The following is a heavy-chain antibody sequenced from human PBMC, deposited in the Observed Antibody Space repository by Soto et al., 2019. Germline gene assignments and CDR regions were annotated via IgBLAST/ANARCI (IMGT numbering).Heavy chain of an antibody. D-gene: IGHD3-3*01. V-gene: IGHV4-39*01. CDR3: VRHGMTDFWSGFDYYYYYMDV. CDR1: GGSISSSSYY. J-gene: IGHJ6*03. Sequence: SETLSLTCTVSGGSISSSSYYWGWIRQPPGKGLEWIGSIYYSGSTYYNPSLKSRVTISVDTSKNQFSLKLSSVTAADTAVYYCVRHGMTDFWSGFDYYYYYMDVWGKGTTVTVSS. CDR2: IYYSGST.